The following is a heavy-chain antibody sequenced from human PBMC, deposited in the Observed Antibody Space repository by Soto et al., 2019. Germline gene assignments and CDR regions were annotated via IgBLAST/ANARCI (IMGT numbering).Heavy chain of an antibody. D-gene: IGHD3-22*01. Sequence: QVKLVQSGTKVKQPGASMKVSCKASGYSFATSGISWVRQAPGQGLEWMGWISAYNGNTNYDQKLQDRVTMNTDTSTSTAYLELRHLRYDDTAVYYCARAGQHYDSSGHANCGQGTLVTVSS. J-gene: IGHJ4*02. CDR2: ISAYNGNT. CDR1: GYSFATSG. V-gene: IGHV1-18*01. CDR3: ARAGQHYDSSGHAN.